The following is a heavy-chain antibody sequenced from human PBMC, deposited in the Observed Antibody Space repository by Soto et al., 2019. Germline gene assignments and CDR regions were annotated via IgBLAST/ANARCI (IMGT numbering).Heavy chain of an antibody. Sequence: SVKVSCKASGGTFSSYAISWLRQAPGQGLEWMGGIIPIFGTANYAQKFQGRVTITADESTSTAYMELSSLRSEDTAVYYCARDPGTTNSRYYYGMDVCRQGTTVTVAS. D-gene: IGHD1-26*01. V-gene: IGHV1-69*13. J-gene: IGHJ6*02. CDR3: ARDPGTTNSRYYYGMDV. CDR1: GGTFSSYA. CDR2: IIPIFGTA.